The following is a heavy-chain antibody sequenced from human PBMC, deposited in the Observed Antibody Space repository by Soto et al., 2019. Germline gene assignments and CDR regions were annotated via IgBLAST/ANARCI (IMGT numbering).Heavy chain of an antibody. Sequence: ASVKVSCKASGYTFTSYGISWVRQAPGQGLEWMGWISAYNGNTNYARKLQGRVTMTTDTSTSTAYMELRSLRSDDTAVYYCARVRTYYDFWSGYRPVDAFDIWGQGTMVTVSS. CDR1: GYTFTSYG. J-gene: IGHJ3*02. CDR3: ARVRTYYDFWSGYRPVDAFDI. V-gene: IGHV1-18*01. CDR2: ISAYNGNT. D-gene: IGHD3-3*01.